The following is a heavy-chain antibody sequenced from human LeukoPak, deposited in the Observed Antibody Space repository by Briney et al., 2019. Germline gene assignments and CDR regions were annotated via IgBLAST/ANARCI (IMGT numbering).Heavy chain of an antibody. CDR3: ARAPYYDILTGYYNDRAYYFDY. CDR2: IYHSGST. J-gene: IGHJ4*02. V-gene: IGHV4-38-2*02. CDR1: GYSISSGYY. Sequence: SETLSLTCTVSGYSISSGYYWGWIRQPPGKGLEWIGSIYHSGSTYYNPSLKSRVTISVDTSKNQFSLKLSSVTAADTAVYYCARAPYYDILTGYYNDRAYYFDYWGQGTLVTVSS. D-gene: IGHD3-9*01.